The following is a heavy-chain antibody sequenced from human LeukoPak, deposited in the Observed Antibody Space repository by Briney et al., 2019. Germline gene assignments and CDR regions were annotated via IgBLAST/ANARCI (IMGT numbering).Heavy chain of an antibody. CDR2: ISYDGSNK. CDR3: AKACCGGDCHIDY. CDR1: GFTFSSYG. D-gene: IGHD2-21*02. Sequence: GGSLRLSCAASGFTFSSYGMHWVRQAPGKGLEWVAVISYDGSNKYYADSVKGRFTISRDNSKNTLYLQMNSLRAEDTAVYYCAKACCGGDCHIDYWGQGTLVTVSS. J-gene: IGHJ4*02. V-gene: IGHV3-30*18.